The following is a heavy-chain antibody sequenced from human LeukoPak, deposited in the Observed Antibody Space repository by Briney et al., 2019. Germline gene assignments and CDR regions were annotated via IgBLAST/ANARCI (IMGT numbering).Heavy chain of an antibody. D-gene: IGHD3-22*01. CDR2: IYHSGST. J-gene: IGHJ5*02. CDR3: ARDKKDYYDSSGYYYVGYWFDP. Sequence: SETLSLTCTVSGYSISSGYYWGWIRQPPGKGLEWIGSIYHSGSTYYNPSLKSRVTISVDTSKNQFSLKLSSVTAADTAVYYCARDKKDYYDSSGYYYVGYWFDPWGQGTLVTVSS. CDR1: GYSISSGYY. V-gene: IGHV4-38-2*02.